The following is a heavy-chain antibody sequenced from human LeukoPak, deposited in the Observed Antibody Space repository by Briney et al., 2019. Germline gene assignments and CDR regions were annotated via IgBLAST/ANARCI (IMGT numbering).Heavy chain of an antibody. CDR2: ISAYNGNT. J-gene: IGHJ4*02. CDR1: GGTFSSYA. Sequence: ASVKVSCKASGGTFSSYAISWVRQAPGQGLEWMGWISAYNGNTNYAQKLQGRVTMTTDTSTSTAYMELRSLRSDDTAVYYCARGVSSYCENDYWGQGTLVTVSS. V-gene: IGHV1-18*01. D-gene: IGHD1-26*01. CDR3: ARGVSSYCENDY.